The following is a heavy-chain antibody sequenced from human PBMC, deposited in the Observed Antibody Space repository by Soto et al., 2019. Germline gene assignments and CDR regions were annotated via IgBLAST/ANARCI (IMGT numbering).Heavy chain of an antibody. D-gene: IGHD5-12*01. J-gene: IGHJ4*02. Sequence: SETLSLTCAVYGGSFSGYYWSWIRQPPGKGLEWIGEINHSGSTNYNPSLKSRVTISVDTSKNQFSLKLSSATAADTAVYYCASGYRGYSGYDSGYWGQGTLVTVSS. V-gene: IGHV4-34*01. CDR3: ASGYRGYSGYDSGY. CDR2: INHSGST. CDR1: GGSFSGYY.